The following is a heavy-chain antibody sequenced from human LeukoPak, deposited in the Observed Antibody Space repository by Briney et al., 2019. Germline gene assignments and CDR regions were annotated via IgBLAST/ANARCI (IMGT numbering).Heavy chain of an antibody. Sequence: SETLSLTCSVSGDSISSDYWSWIRQLAGKGLEWIGRIYTTGSTHYNPSLKSRVTMSVDMSKNQFSLKLSSVTAADTAVYYCASASGYWGQGTLVTVSS. V-gene: IGHV4-4*07. J-gene: IGHJ4*02. CDR1: GDSISSDY. D-gene: IGHD6-19*01. CDR3: ASASGY. CDR2: IYTTGST.